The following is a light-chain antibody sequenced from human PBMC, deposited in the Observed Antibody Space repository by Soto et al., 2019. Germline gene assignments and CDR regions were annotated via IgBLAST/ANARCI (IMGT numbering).Light chain of an antibody. V-gene: IGLV1-40*01. Sequence: QSALTQPPSVSWAPGQRVTISCTGGASNIGANYDVHWYQQLPGTAPKLLIYGTSNRPSGVPDRFSGSKSGTSASLAITGLQAEDEAHYFCQSYDFTLGAFWVFGGGTKVTVL. J-gene: IGLJ3*02. CDR3: QSYDFTLGAFWV. CDR2: GTS. CDR1: ASNIGANYD.